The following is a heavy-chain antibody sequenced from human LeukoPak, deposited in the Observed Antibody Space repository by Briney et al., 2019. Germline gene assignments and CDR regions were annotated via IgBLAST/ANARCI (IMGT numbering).Heavy chain of an antibody. CDR1: GFTFSNNG. Sequence: GGPLRLSCAASGFTFSNNGMHWVRQAPGKGLEWVAYIRYDGSKTDYADSVKGRFTISRDNSKNTLYLQMNSLGAEDTAVYYCAKCPYGYIDYWGQGTLVTVSS. V-gene: IGHV3-30*02. J-gene: IGHJ4*02. D-gene: IGHD3-10*01. CDR3: AKCPYGYIDY. CDR2: IRYDGSKT.